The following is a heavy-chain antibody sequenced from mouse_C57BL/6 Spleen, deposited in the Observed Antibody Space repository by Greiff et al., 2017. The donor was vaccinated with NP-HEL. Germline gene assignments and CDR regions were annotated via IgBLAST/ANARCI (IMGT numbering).Heavy chain of an antibody. CDR2: IYPGSGST. Sequence: QVQLQQSGAELVKPGASVKMSCKASGYTFTSYWITWVKQRPGQGLEWIGDIYPGSGSTNYNEKFKSKATLTVDTSSSTAYMQLSSLTSEDSAVYYCAREDFGWDVGFDYWGQGTTLTVSS. CDR3: AREDFGWDVGFDY. V-gene: IGHV1-55*01. CDR1: GYTFTSYW. J-gene: IGHJ2*01. D-gene: IGHD4-1*01.